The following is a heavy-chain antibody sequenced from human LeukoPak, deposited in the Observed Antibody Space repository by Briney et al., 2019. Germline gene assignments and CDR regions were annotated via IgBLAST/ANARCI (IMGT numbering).Heavy chain of an antibody. D-gene: IGHD2-2*01. Sequence: GGSLRLSCAASGFTFSSYAMHWVRQAPGKGLEWVAVISYDGSNKYYAGSVKGRFTISRDNSKNTLYLQMNSLRAEDTAVYYCARGAFGCSSTSCYAEIFDYWGQGTLVTVSS. V-gene: IGHV3-30*04. CDR1: GFTFSSYA. CDR2: ISYDGSNK. CDR3: ARGAFGCSSTSCYAEIFDY. J-gene: IGHJ4*02.